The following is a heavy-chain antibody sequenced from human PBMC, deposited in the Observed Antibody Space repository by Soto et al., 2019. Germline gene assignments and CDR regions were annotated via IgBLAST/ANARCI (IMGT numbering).Heavy chain of an antibody. CDR2: IIPIFGTA. CDR3: ASGFYYGSGSYRVGYYYYGMDA. CDR1: GGGFSGDA. J-gene: IGHJ6*02. Sequence: ASVKGACRASGGGFSGDASSWVRQAPGKGLEWMGGIIPIFGTANYAQKFQGRVTITADESTSTAYVELSSLRSEDTAVYYCASGFYYGSGSYRVGYYYYGMDAWGQGTTVTVSS. V-gene: IGHV1-69*13. D-gene: IGHD3-10*01.